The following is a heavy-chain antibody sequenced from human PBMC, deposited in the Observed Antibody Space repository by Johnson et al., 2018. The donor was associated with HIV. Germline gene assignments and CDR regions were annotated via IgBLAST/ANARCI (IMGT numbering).Heavy chain of an antibody. CDR3: TRDRDGVGVS. D-gene: IGHD3-10*01. V-gene: IGHV3-15*01. Sequence: VQLVESGGGVVQPGGSLRLSCVVSGFTFSSYGMHWVRQAPGKGLEWVGRVKSKNDGETTEYGAPVKGRFTISRDESKNMMYLQMSSLKTEDTAVYYCTRDRDGVGVSWGQGTMVTVSS. CDR2: VKSKNDGETT. J-gene: IGHJ3*01. CDR1: GFTFSSYG.